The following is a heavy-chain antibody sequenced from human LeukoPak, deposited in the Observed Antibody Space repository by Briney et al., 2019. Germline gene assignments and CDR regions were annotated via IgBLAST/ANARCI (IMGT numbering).Heavy chain of an antibody. CDR1: GGSITASSYY. D-gene: IGHD3-22*01. Sequence: SETLSLTCTVSGGSITASSYYWGWIRQPPGKGLEWIGSIYYGGSTYYNPSLKSRLTMSVDTSRNQFSLKVNSVTAADTAVYYCARCRYYDSSSFDPWGQGTLVTVSS. J-gene: IGHJ5*02. V-gene: IGHV4-39*01. CDR2: IYYGGST. CDR3: ARCRYYDSSSFDP.